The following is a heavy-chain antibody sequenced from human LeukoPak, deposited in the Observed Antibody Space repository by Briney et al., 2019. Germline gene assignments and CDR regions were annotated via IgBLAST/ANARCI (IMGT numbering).Heavy chain of an antibody. CDR2: INPSGGST. CDR3: ARSVAAAGYYFDY. CDR1: GYTFTNYY. V-gene: IGHV1-46*01. J-gene: IGHJ4*02. D-gene: IGHD6-13*01. Sequence: ASVTVSCKASGYTFTNYYMHWVRQAPGQGREWMGIINPSGGSTSYAQKFQGRVTMTRDTSTSTVYMELSSLRSEDTAVYYCARSVAAAGYYFDYWGQGTLVTVSS.